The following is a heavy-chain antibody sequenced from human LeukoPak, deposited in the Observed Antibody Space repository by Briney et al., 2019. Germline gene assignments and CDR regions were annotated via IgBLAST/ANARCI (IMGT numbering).Heavy chain of an antibody. D-gene: IGHD1-1*01. CDR2: INHSGST. V-gene: IGHV4-34*01. J-gene: IGHJ6*02. CDR1: GGSFSGYY. Sequence: SETLSLTCAVYGGSFSGYYWSWIRQPPGKGLEWIGEINHSGSTNYNPSLKSRVTISVDTTKNQFSLKLSSVTAADTAVYYCARERHGGKYRRPPRYYYYGMDVWGQGTTVTVSS. CDR3: ARERHGGKYRRPPRYYYYGMDV.